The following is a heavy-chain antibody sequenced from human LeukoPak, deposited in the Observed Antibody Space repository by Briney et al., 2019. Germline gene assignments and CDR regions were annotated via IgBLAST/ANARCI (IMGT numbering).Heavy chain of an antibody. J-gene: IGHJ4*02. CDR3: ASHRGVRCSSTSCSFDY. Sequence: SVKVSCKASGGTFSSYAISWVRQAPGQGLEWMGRIIPILGIANYAQKFQGRVTITADKSTSTAYMELSSLRSEDTAVYYCASHRGVRCSSTSCSFDYWGQGTLVTVSS. CDR2: IIPILGIA. V-gene: IGHV1-69*04. CDR1: GGTFSSYA. D-gene: IGHD2-2*01.